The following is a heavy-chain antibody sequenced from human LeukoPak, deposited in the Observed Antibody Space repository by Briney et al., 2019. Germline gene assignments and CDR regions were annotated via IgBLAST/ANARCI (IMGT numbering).Heavy chain of an antibody. Sequence: SCKASGGTFSSYAMSWVRQAPGKGLEWVSAISGSGGSTYYADSVKGRFTISRDNSKNTLYLQMNSLRAEDTAVYYCAKRIAVAGPSVGYWGQGTLVTVSS. J-gene: IGHJ4*02. CDR3: AKRIAVAGPSVGY. D-gene: IGHD6-19*01. CDR1: GGTFSSYA. V-gene: IGHV3-23*01. CDR2: ISGSGGST.